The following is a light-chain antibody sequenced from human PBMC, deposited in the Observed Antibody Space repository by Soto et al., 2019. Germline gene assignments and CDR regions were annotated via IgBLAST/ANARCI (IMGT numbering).Light chain of an antibody. CDR3: LTYNGPPLS. CDR2: SAS. Sequence: DMQMTQSPSSLSASVGDRVTITCRASQGLGNYLAWYQQKPGKAPKLLIYSASSLPSGVPSRFSGSGSGTDFALTISVLQHEDVATYYCLTYNGPPLSLGGGTKVDI. V-gene: IGKV1-27*01. CDR1: QGLGNY. J-gene: IGKJ4*01.